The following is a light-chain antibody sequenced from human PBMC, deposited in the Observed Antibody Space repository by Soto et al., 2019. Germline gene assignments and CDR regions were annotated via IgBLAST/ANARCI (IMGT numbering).Light chain of an antibody. CDR1: SSNIGNNY. J-gene: IGLJ2*01. Sequence: QSVLTQPPSVSAAPGQKVTISCSGSSSNIGNNYVSWYQQLPGTAPKLLIYDNDKRPSGIPDQFSGSKSGTSATLGVTGLQTGDEADYYCATWDSSLSAGVFGGGTKLTVL. CDR2: DND. V-gene: IGLV1-51*01. CDR3: ATWDSSLSAGV.